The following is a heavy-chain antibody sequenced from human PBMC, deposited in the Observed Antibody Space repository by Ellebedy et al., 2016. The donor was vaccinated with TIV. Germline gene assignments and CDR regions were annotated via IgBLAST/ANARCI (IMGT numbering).Heavy chain of an antibody. CDR3: ASLDGVTDY. Sequence: GSLRLXCAISGGSIISSNWWTWVRQAPGKGLEWIGEVYPNGGSKSKPSLKSRVTISLDKSKNFFSLTLSSVTAADTAVYYCASLDGVTDYWGQGTLVTVSS. D-gene: IGHD3-3*01. V-gene: IGHV4-4*02. CDR1: GGSIISSNW. J-gene: IGHJ4*02. CDR2: VYPNGGS.